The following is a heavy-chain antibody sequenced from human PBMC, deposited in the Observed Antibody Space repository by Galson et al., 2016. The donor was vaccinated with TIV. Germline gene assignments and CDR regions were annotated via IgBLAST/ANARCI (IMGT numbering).Heavy chain of an antibody. CDR3: ASDRNTALDTYHQYYGMDV. J-gene: IGHJ6*02. CDR1: GGTFSTYV. CDR2: IIPLFGSI. Sequence: SVKVSCKASGGTFSTYVFNWVRLAPGQGLEWVGGIIPLFGSINYAQKFQGRVTITADDASTTVYMELNSLRSGDTAVYYCASDRNTALDTYHQYYGMDVWGQGTTVTVSS. D-gene: IGHD5-18*01. V-gene: IGHV1-69*13.